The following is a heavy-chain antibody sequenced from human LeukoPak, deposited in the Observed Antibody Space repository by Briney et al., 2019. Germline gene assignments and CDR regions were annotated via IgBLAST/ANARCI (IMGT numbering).Heavy chain of an antibody. D-gene: IGHD3-3*01. CDR3: ARGAGVLRFLEWLLYFDP. Sequence: PSQTLSLTCTLSGGSITSYSCSWSRQPPPPRLNVFGYTYYSGSPNYNPSLKSRVTISVDTSKNQFSLKLSSVTAADTAVYYCARGAGVLRFLEWLLYFDPWGQGTLVTVSS. CDR1: GGSITSYS. J-gene: IGHJ5*02. CDR2: TYYSGSP. V-gene: IGHV4-59*01.